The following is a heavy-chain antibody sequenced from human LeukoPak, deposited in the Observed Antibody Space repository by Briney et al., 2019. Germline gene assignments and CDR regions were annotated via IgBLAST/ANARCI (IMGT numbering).Heavy chain of an antibody. CDR2: IYYSGST. V-gene: IGHV4-59*01. Sequence: SETLSLTCSVSGGSISTYYWTWIRQPPGKGLEWIGYIYYSGSTNYNPSLKSRVTISVDTSKNQFSLKLSSVTAADTAVYYCARDRVGYYGSGSSYNWFDPWGQGTLVTVSS. CDR3: ARDRVGYYGSGSSYNWFDP. D-gene: IGHD3-10*01. J-gene: IGHJ5*02. CDR1: GGSISTYY.